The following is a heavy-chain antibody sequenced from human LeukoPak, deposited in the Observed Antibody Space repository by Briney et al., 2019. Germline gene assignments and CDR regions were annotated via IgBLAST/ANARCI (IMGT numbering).Heavy chain of an antibody. D-gene: IGHD2/OR15-2a*01. CDR1: GVSITSGSYY. J-gene: IGHJ4*02. CDR3: TRGAFPKDAVFFDY. Sequence: SETLSLTCSVSGVSITSGSYYWGWIRQSAGKGLEWIGRVHSSGDIYHNAAFRSRAAVSGDASKNQFSLQLNSVTAADTAVYYCTRGAFPKDAVFFDYWGQGALITVSS. CDR2: VHSSGDI. V-gene: IGHV4-61*02.